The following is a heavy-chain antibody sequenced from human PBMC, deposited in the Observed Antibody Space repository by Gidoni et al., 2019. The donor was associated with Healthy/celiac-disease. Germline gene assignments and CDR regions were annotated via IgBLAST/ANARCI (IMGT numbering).Heavy chain of an antibody. Sequence: QVQLVESGGGLVKPGGSLRLSCAASGFTFSDYYMSWIRQAPGKGLEWVSYISSSSSYTNYADSVKGRFTISRDNAKNSLYLQMNSLRAEDTAVYYCARDFGGGTMVQGTYYYYYMDVWGKGTTVTVSS. J-gene: IGHJ6*03. CDR1: GFTFSDYY. D-gene: IGHD3-10*01. CDR3: ARDFGGGTMVQGTYYYYYMDV. CDR2: ISSSSSYT. V-gene: IGHV3-11*05.